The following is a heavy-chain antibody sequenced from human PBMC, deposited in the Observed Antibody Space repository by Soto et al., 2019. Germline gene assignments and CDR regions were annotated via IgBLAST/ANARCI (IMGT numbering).Heavy chain of an antibody. J-gene: IGHJ4*02. D-gene: IGHD2-15*01. CDR3: ARDAYCSGGSCYSQFDY. CDR1: GGSFSGYY. Sequence: SETLSLTCAVYGGSFSGYYWSWIRQPPGKGREWIGEINHRGSTNYNPSLKSRVTISVDTSKNQFSLKLSSVTAADTAVYYCARDAYCSGGSCYSQFDYWGQGTLGAVSS. V-gene: IGHV4-34*01. CDR2: INHRGST.